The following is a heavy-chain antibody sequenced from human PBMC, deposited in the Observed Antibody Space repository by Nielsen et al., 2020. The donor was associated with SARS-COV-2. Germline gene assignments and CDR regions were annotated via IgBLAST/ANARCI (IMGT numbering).Heavy chain of an antibody. V-gene: IGHV3-9*01. CDR3: AKDFPGYCSGGSCRYYFDY. D-gene: IGHD2-15*01. J-gene: IGHJ4*02. Sequence: GGSLRLSCAASGFTFDDYAMHWVRHAPGKGLEWVSGISWNSGSIGYADSVKGRFTISRDNAKNSLYLQMNSLRAEDTALYYCAKDFPGYCSGGSCRYYFDYWGQGTLVTVSS. CDR1: GFTFDDYA. CDR2: ISWNSGSI.